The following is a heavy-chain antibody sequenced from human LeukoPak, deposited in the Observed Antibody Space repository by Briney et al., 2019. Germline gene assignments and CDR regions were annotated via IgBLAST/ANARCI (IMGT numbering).Heavy chain of an antibody. CDR2: IYYSGST. V-gene: IGHV4-39*07. CDR3: ARVGAPYHYYYYGMDV. Sequence: KPSETLSLTCTVSGGSISSSSYYWGWIRQPPGKGLEWIGSIYYSGSTNYNPSLKSRVTISVDTSKNQFSLKLSSVTAADTAVYYCARVGAPYHYYYYGMDVWGQGTTVTVSS. CDR1: GGSISSSSYY. J-gene: IGHJ6*02. D-gene: IGHD3-16*01.